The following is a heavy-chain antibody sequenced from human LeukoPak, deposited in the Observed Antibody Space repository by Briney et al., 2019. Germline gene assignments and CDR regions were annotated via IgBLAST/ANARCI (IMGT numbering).Heavy chain of an antibody. CDR1: GGSISNYY. J-gene: IGHJ4*02. CDR3: VKSGGYGLIDY. CDR2: IYYTGST. Sequence: PSETLSLTCTVSGGSISNYYWGWIRQPPGEGLEWIGSIYYTGSTYYNASLQSRVTISIDMSKNQFSLRLSSVTAADTAMYYCVKSGGYGLIDYWGQGTLVTVSS. D-gene: IGHD6-19*01. V-gene: IGHV4-39*01.